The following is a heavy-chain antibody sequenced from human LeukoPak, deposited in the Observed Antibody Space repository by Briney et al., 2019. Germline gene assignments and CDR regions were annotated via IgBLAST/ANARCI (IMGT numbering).Heavy chain of an antibody. J-gene: IGHJ4*02. CDR1: GFTVSSNY. V-gene: IGHV3-53*01. CDR2: IYSGGST. CDR3: ARGEVVAARFDF. Sequence: GSLRLSCAASGFTVSSNYMNWVRQAPGKGLEWVSVIYSGGSTYYSDSVKGRFTISRDNSKNTVYLQMNNLRVEDTAVYYCARGEVVAARFDFWGQGTLVTVSS. D-gene: IGHD2-15*01.